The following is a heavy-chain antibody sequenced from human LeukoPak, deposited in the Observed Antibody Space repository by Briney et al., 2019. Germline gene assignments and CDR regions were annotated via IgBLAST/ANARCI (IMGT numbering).Heavy chain of an antibody. D-gene: IGHD2-2*01. CDR2: INHSGST. V-gene: IGHV4-34*01. CDR3: ARGKLVVPAAIFPDYYYYMDV. Sequence: SETLSLTCAVYGGSFSGYYWSWIRQPPGKGLEWIGEINHSGSTNYNPSLKSRVTISVDTSKNQFSLKLSSVTAADTAVYYCARGKLVVPAAIFPDYYYYMDVWGKGTTVTVSS. J-gene: IGHJ6*03. CDR1: GGSFSGYY.